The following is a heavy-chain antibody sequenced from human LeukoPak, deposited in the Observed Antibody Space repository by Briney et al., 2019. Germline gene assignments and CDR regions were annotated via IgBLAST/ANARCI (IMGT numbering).Heavy chain of an antibody. D-gene: IGHD3-22*01. J-gene: IGHJ3*02. Sequence: GTSVKVSCKASGYTFTSYAITWVRQAPGQGLEWMGRISGYNGDTQYAQKIQARVTVTSDTSTCTAYMELRSLRSDDTAVYYCARVSYYYDSSGYWVDAFDIWGQGTMVAVSP. CDR1: GYTFTSYA. V-gene: IGHV1-18*01. CDR2: ISGYNGDT. CDR3: ARVSYYYDSSGYWVDAFDI.